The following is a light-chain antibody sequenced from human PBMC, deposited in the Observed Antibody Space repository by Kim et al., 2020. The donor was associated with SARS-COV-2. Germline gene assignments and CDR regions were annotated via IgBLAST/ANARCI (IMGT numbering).Light chain of an antibody. V-gene: IGKV1-39*01. CDR3: QQSYTVPPT. Sequence: DIQMTQSPSSLSASVGDRVTITCRASQNIRSYLNWYQRKPGKAPNLLICAASSLQSGVPLRFSGSGSGTEFTLTIKSLQPEDFATYFCQQSYTVPPTFGQGTKVDIK. CDR2: AAS. J-gene: IGKJ1*01. CDR1: QNIRSY.